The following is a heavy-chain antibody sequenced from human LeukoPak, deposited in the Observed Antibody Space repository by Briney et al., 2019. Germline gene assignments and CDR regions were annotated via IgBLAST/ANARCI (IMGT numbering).Heavy chain of an antibody. J-gene: IGHJ4*02. V-gene: IGHV4-59*01. CDR1: GSSISSYY. D-gene: IGHD3-10*01. CDR3: ARVPVRYGSGSYYNPYYFDY. CDR2: IYYSGST. Sequence: SETLSLTCTVSGSSISSYYWSWIRHPPGKRLEWIGYIYYSGSTNYNPSLMSRVTISVETSKNQCSLKLSSVTAADTAVYYCARVPVRYGSGSYYNPYYFDYWGQGTLVTVSS.